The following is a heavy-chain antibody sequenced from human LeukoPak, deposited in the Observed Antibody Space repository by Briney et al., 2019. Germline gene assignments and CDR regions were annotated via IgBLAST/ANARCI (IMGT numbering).Heavy chain of an antibody. V-gene: IGHV4-59*01. CDR2: IYYSGST. CDR1: GGSISSYY. D-gene: IGHD3-22*01. Sequence: SETLSLTCTVSGGSISSYYWSWIRQPPGKGMEWIGYIYYSGSTNYNPSLKTRVTISVDTSKNQFSLKLSSVTAADTAVYYCARGLFYYDSSGYAYYFDYWGQGTLVTVSS. CDR3: ARGLFYYDSSGYAYYFDY. J-gene: IGHJ4*02.